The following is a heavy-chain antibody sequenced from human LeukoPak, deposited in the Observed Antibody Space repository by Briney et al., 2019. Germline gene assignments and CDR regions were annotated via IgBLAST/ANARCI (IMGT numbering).Heavy chain of an antibody. V-gene: IGHV1-24*01. CDR2: FDPEDGET. CDR3: ATDPNDYYDSSGSNY. J-gene: IGHJ4*02. Sequence: ASVKVSCKVSGYTLIELSMRWVRQAPGKGLECMGGFDPEDGETIYAQRFQGRVTMTEDTSTDTAYMELSSLRSEDTAVYYCATDPNDYYDSSGSNYWGQGTLVTVSS. D-gene: IGHD3-22*01. CDR1: GYTLIELS.